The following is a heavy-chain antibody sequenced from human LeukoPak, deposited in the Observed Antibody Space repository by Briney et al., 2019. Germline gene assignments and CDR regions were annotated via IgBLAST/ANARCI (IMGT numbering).Heavy chain of an antibody. CDR2: IYSGGST. J-gene: IGHJ4*02. Sequence: GESLKISCAASGFTVSSNYMSWVRQAPGKGLEWVSVIYSGGSTYYADSVKGRFIISRDSSKNTLYLQMNSLRAEDTAVYYCARGTFDSSGYYSTHFDYWGQGTLVTVSS. CDR3: ARGTFDSSGYYSTHFDY. CDR1: GFTVSSNY. V-gene: IGHV3-53*01. D-gene: IGHD3-22*01.